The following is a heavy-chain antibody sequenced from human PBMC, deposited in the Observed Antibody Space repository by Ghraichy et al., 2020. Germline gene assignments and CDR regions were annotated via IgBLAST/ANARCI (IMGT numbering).Heavy chain of an antibody. J-gene: IGHJ4*02. D-gene: IGHD6-13*01. CDR3: ARDVAPAGDFDY. CDR1: GFTVSINY. Sequence: GEYLNISCAASGFTVSINYMSWVRQAPGKGLEWVSVIYSGGSTYYADSVKGRFTISRDNSKNTLDLHMNSLRAEDTAVYYCARDVAPAGDFDYWGQGTLVTVSS. CDR2: IYSGGST. V-gene: IGHV3-66*02.